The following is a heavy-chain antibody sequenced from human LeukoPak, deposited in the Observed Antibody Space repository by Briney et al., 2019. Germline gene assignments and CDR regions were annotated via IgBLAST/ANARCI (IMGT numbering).Heavy chain of an antibody. CDR2: ITISGHTK. CDR3: ARGDPHADL. V-gene: IGHV3-48*03. CDR1: GFDLSTYE. Sequence: GGSLRLSCAASGFDLSTYEMNWVRQAPGKGLEWIADITISGHTKNYADSVKGRVTISRDNARTSLYLQMNSLRVEGTGVYYCARGDPHADLWGQGTLVTVSS. J-gene: IGHJ5*02.